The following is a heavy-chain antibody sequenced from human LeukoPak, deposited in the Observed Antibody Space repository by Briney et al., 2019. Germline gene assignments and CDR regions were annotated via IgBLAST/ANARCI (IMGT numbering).Heavy chain of an antibody. J-gene: IGHJ4*02. CDR3: ARRGYYDSSGYDY. CDR1: GFTFSNHA. V-gene: IGHV3-21*01. CDR2: IDGRSTDI. Sequence: KSGGSLRLSCAASGFTFSNHAMNWVRQAPGQGLEWVSSIDGRSTDIYYADSVKGRFTISRDNAKNSLYLQMHSLRAEDTAVYYCARRGYYDSSGYDYWGQGTLVTVSS. D-gene: IGHD3-22*01.